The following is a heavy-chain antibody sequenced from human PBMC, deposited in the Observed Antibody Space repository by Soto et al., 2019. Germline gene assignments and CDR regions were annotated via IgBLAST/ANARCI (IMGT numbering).Heavy chain of an antibody. Sequence: EVQLLESGGGLVQPGGSLRLSCAVSGFTFSSYAMSWVRQAPEKGPEWVAILGGNGFTTYYADSVKGRFTISGDKSKSTLFLQMNSLRADDTGVYYCAKALRPSLNFFYYMDVWGRGTSVTVSS. J-gene: IGHJ6*03. V-gene: IGHV3-23*01. CDR2: LGGNGFTT. CDR1: GFTFSSYA. CDR3: AKALRPSLNFFYYMDV. D-gene: IGHD2-2*01.